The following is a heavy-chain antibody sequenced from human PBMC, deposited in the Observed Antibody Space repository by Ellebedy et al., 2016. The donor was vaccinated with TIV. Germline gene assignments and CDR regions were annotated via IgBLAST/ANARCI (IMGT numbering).Heavy chain of an antibody. J-gene: IGHJ5*02. V-gene: IGHV4-39*01. CDR2: IYYSGST. CDR1: GGSISSSSYY. D-gene: IGHD6-13*01. CDR3: ARHELPGGAAAGTRFPNWFDP. Sequence: MPSETLSLTCTVSGGSISSSSYYWGWIRQPPGKGLEWIGSIYYSGSTYYNPSLKSRVTISVDTSKNQFSLKLSSVTAADTAVYYCARHELPGGAAAGTRFPNWFDPWGQGTLVTVSS.